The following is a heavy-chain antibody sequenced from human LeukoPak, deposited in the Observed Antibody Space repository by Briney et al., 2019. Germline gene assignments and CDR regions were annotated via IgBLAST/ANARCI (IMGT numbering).Heavy chain of an antibody. CDR3: ARDRGCSSTSCYRARWLDP. V-gene: IGHV1-69*13. CDR1: GGTFSSYA. J-gene: IGHJ5*02. D-gene: IGHD2-2*01. Sequence: RASVKVSCKAFGGTFSSYAISWVRQAPGQGLEWMGGIIPIFGTANYAQKFQGRVTITADESTSTAYMELSSLRSEDTAVYYCARDRGCSSTSCYRARWLDPWGQGTLVTVSS. CDR2: IIPIFGTA.